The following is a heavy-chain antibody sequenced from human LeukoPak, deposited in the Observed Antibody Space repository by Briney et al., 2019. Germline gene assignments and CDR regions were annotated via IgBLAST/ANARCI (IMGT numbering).Heavy chain of an antibody. CDR1: GYIFTRYG. CDR2: ISASNGNT. CDR3: ARDHSNWNYAPDF. Sequence: ASVRVSCKASGYIFTRYGISWVRQAPGQGLQWLGWISASNGNTNYAQKFRDRVTMSTDTSTGTAYLDVRSLTSDDMAVYYCARDHSNWNYAPDFWGQGTLVIVSS. D-gene: IGHD1-7*01. J-gene: IGHJ4*02. V-gene: IGHV1-18*03.